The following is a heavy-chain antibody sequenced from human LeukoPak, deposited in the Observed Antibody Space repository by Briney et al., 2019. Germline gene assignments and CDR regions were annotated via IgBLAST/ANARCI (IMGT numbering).Heavy chain of an antibody. V-gene: IGHV3-23*01. J-gene: IGHJ4*02. CDR3: AKGGKTDRFEY. CDR1: GFTSYSYA. Sequence: GGSLRLSCAASGFTSYSYAMSWVRQAPGKGLEWVSGITNSGGNTYYADSVKGRFTISRDNSKSTLYLQMNSLRAEDTAVFYSAKGGKTDRFEYWGQGALVTVSS. CDR2: ITNSGGNT. D-gene: IGHD5-12*01.